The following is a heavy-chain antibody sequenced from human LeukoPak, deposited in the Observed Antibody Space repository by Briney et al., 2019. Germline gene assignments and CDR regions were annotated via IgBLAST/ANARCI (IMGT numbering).Heavy chain of an antibody. CDR3: ARGFCTSTSCYGSY. J-gene: IGHJ4*02. V-gene: IGHV3-21*01. CDR1: GFTLRSYT. Sequence: GSLRLSCAASGFTLRSYTMKWVRQAPGKGLEWVSSISSGSSSIYYADSVKGRFTISRDNAKKSLYLQMNSLRAEDTAMYYCARGFCTSTSCYGSYWGQGTLVTVSS. CDR2: ISSGSSSI. D-gene: IGHD2-2*01.